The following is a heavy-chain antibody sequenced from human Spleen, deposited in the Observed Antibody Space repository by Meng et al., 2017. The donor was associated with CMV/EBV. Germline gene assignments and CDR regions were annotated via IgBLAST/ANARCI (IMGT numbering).Heavy chain of an antibody. CDR1: GFAFCSFG. Sequence: GFAFCSFGVCWVRRAPGKGLGWVALIWYDGSTNFSSDSVKGRFTISRDNSKNTLYLQMSSLRVEDTAVYYCAKGEDFWGGYFIFDYWGQGTLVTVSS. D-gene: IGHD3-3*01. CDR3: AKGEDFWGGYFIFDY. J-gene: IGHJ4*02. V-gene: IGHV3-33*06. CDR2: IWYDGSTN.